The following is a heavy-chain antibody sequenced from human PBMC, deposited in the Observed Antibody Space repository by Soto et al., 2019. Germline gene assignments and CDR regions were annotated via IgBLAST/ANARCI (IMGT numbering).Heavy chain of an antibody. CDR1: GGSISSYY. CDR3: ARVWGGAFDI. Sequence: QVQLQESGPGLVKPSETLSLTCTVSGGSISSYYWSWIRQPPGKGLEWIGYIYYSGSTNYNPSHKSRVTISVDTSKNQFSLKVSSVTAADTAVYYCARVWGGAFDIWGQGTMVTVSS. J-gene: IGHJ3*02. D-gene: IGHD3-10*01. V-gene: IGHV4-59*01. CDR2: IYYSGST.